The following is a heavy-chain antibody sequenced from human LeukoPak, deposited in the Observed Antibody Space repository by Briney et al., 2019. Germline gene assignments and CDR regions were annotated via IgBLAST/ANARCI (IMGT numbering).Heavy chain of an antibody. D-gene: IGHD1-26*01. Sequence: PSETLSLTCTVSGVSMNYCFWNWIRQPAGEGLQWIGRIHSSGTTNYKPSLKSRVTMSIDMSKNQFSLRLTSVTAADTAVYYCARREWELWNWFDPWGQGTLVTVSS. V-gene: IGHV4-4*07. J-gene: IGHJ5*02. CDR2: IHSSGTT. CDR1: GVSMNYCF. CDR3: ARREWELWNWFDP.